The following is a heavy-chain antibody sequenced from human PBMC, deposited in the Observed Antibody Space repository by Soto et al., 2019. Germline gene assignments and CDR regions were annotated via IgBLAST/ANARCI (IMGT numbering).Heavy chain of an antibody. J-gene: IGHJ6*02. Sequence: GGSLRLSCAASGFTFSSYAMHWVRQAPGKGLEWVAVISYDGSNKYYADSVKGRFTISRDNSKNTLYLQMNSLRAEDTAVYYCARAPLLGENCSSTSCYVSYYYYGMDVWGQGTTVTVSS. CDR3: ARAPLLGENCSSTSCYVSYYYYGMDV. D-gene: IGHD2-2*01. CDR1: GFTFSSYA. CDR2: ISYDGSNK. V-gene: IGHV3-30-3*01.